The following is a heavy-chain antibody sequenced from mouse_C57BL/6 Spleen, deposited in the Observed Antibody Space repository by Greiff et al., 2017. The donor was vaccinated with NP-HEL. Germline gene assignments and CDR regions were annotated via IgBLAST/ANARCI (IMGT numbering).Heavy chain of an antibody. Sequence: DVKLVESEGGLVQPGSSMKLSCTASGFTFSDYYMAWVRQVPEKGLEWVANINYDGSSTYYLDSLKSRFIISRDNAKNILYLQMSSLKSEDTATYYCARVPGFDYWGQGTTLTVSS. J-gene: IGHJ2*01. CDR3: ARVPGFDY. V-gene: IGHV5-16*01. D-gene: IGHD4-1*01. CDR1: GFTFSDYY. CDR2: INYDGSST.